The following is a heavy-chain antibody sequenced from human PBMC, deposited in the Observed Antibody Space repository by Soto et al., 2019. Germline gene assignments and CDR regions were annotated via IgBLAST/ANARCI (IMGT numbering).Heavy chain of an antibody. Sequence: QVQLVQSGAEVKKPGSSVKVSCKASGGIFSPYAISWLRQAPGQGLEWMGGIIPIFGTPNYAQRVQGRVTTTADEATSTPYMELSRLRSEDTAVYYCARDRDDYGSGNYYNRIDFWGQGTLVTVSS. CDR3: ARDRDDYGSGNYYNRIDF. D-gene: IGHD3-10*01. CDR2: IIPIFGTP. V-gene: IGHV1-69*01. CDR1: GGIFSPYA. J-gene: IGHJ4*02.